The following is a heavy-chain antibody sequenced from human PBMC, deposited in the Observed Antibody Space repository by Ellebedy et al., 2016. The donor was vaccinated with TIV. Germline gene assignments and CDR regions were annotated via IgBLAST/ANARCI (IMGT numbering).Heavy chain of an antibody. J-gene: IGHJ6*02. Sequence: GESLKISCAASGFTVTTNYMNWVRQAPGKGLEWVSVIFSAADGGETHYADSVKGRFTISRDSSKNTLYLQMNSLRAEDTAVYYCARGFRFGMDVWGQGTTVTVSS. CDR3: ARGFRFGMDV. CDR2: IFSAADGGET. CDR1: GFTVTTNY. V-gene: IGHV3-53*01. D-gene: IGHD3-10*01.